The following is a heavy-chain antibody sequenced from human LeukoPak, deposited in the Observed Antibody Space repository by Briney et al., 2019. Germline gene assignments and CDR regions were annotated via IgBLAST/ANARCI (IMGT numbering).Heavy chain of an antibody. CDR1: GFTFSSYA. D-gene: IGHD3-9*01. Sequence: GGSLRLSCAASGFTFSSYAMSWVRQAPGKGLEWVSAISGSGGSTYYADSVKGRFTISRDNSKNTLYLQMNSLRAGDTAVYYCAKDKESGTNYDILDYWGQGTLVTVSS. V-gene: IGHV3-23*01. CDR2: ISGSGGST. CDR3: AKDKESGTNYDILDY. J-gene: IGHJ4*02.